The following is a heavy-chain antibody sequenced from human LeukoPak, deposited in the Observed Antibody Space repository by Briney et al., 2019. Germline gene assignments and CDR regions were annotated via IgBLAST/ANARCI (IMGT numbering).Heavy chain of an antibody. CDR2: SYYSGST. D-gene: IGHD5-24*01. Sequence: PSETLSLTCTVSSGSVSSGSYYWSWIRQPPGKGLERIGYSYYSGSTNYNPSLKSRVTISVDTSKNQFSLKLSSVTAADTAVYYCALLGDGYNESGWYWGQGTLVTVSS. CDR1: SGSVSSGSYY. V-gene: IGHV4-61*01. CDR3: ALLGDGYNESGWY. J-gene: IGHJ4*02.